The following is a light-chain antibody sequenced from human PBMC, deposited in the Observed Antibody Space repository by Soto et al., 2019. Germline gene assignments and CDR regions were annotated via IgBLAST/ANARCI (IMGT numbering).Light chain of an antibody. CDR1: QSVSSSY. J-gene: IGKJ2*01. Sequence: IVLTQSPGTLSLSPGERATLSCRASQSVSSSYLAWYQRKPGQAPRLLIYGASSRATGIPDRFSGSGSGTDFTLTISRLEPEDFAVYYCQQYGSSPPYTFGQGTKLEIK. CDR3: QQYGSSPPYT. V-gene: IGKV3-20*01. CDR2: GAS.